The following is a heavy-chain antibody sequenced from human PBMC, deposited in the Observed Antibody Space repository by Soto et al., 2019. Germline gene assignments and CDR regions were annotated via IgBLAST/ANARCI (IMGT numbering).Heavy chain of an antibody. Sequence: QVQLVQSGAEVRKPGSSVTVSCKASGGTFSNYAISWVRQAPGQGLEWMGGIVPIVGTGSYAQKFQGRVTITADEPTTTAYMELSSLRFEDTAVYYCARVVILVPTASTHYYYHMDVWGPGTTVTVSS. V-gene: IGHV1-69*01. CDR3: ARVVILVPTASTHYYYHMDV. CDR1: GGTFSNYA. D-gene: IGHD2-2*01. J-gene: IGHJ6*02. CDR2: IVPIVGTG.